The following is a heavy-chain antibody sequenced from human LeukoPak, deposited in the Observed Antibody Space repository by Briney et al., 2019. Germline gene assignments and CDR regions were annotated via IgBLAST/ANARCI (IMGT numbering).Heavy chain of an antibody. CDR1: GYTFTSYG. V-gene: IGHV1-18*01. D-gene: IGHD3-22*01. J-gene: IGHJ3*02. CDR3: ARDNYYDSSGYYFGAFDI. CDR2: ISAYNGNT. Sequence: ASVKVSCKASGYTFTSYGISWVRQAPGQGLEWMGWISAYNGNTNYAQKLQGRVTMTTDTSTSTAYMELRSLRSDDTAVYYCARDNYYDSSGYYFGAFDIWGQGTTVTVSS.